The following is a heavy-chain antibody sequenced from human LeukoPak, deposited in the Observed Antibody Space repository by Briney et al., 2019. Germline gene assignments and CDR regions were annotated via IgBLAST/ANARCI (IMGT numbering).Heavy chain of an antibody. D-gene: IGHD3-10*01. CDR3: ALIWFGGPLHDY. J-gene: IGHJ4*02. CDR1: GFTFSSYA. V-gene: IGHV3-23*01. CDR2: ISGSGGST. Sequence: QTGGSLRLSCAASGFTFSSYAMSWVRQAPGKGLEWVSAISGSGGSTYYADSVKGRFTISRDNSKNTLYLQMNSLRAEDTAVYYCALIWFGGPLHDYWGQGTLVTVSS.